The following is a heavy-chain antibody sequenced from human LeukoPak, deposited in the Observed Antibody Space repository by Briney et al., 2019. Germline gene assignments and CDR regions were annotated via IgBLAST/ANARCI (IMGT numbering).Heavy chain of an antibody. J-gene: IGHJ3*02. CDR3: ARGIVATIYAFDI. CDR1: GGSISSSSSY. Sequence: PSETLSLTCTVSGGSISSSSSYWGWVRQPPGKGLEWIGSIYYSGSTYYNPSLKSRVTISVDMSKNQFSLKLSSVTAADTAVYYCARGIVATIYAFDIWGQGTMVTVSS. CDR2: IYYSGST. D-gene: IGHD5-12*01. V-gene: IGHV4-39*07.